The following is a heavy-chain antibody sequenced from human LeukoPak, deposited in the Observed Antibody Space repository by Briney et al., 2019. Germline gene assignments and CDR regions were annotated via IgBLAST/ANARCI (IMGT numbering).Heavy chain of an antibody. CDR3: ARGYDFWY. CDR1: GFTFSGYW. V-gene: IGHV3-7*01. Sequence: GGSLRLSCAASGFTFSGYWMSWVRQAPGKGLEWVANIKQDGSEKHYVDSVKGRFTISRDNAKNSLYLQMNSLRAEDTAVYFCARGYDFWYWGQGTLVTVSS. J-gene: IGHJ4*02. CDR2: IKQDGSEK. D-gene: IGHD3-3*01.